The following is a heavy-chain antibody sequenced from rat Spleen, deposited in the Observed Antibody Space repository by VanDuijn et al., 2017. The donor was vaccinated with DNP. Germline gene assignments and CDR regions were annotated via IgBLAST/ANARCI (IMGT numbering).Heavy chain of an antibody. J-gene: IGHJ2*01. Sequence: EVQLQESGPGLVESSQSLSLTCSVTGYSITRNFRWNWIRKFPGNKLEWMGYVKSADSTYSHPSLKRRISITTDTSKNQFFLQLNSVATEDTATYYCAIQLGVFDYWDQGVMVTVSS. V-gene: IGHV3-3*01. CDR1: GYSITRNFR. D-gene: IGHD5-1*01. CDR2: VKSADST. CDR3: AIQLGVFDY.